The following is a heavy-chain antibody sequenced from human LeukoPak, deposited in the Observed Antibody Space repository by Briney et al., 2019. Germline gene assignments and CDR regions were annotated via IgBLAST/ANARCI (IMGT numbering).Heavy chain of an antibody. CDR2: INPNSGGT. CDR3: ARDIPEAYYYDSSGYSGAFDI. D-gene: IGHD3-22*01. CDR1: GYTFTGYY. J-gene: IGHJ3*02. V-gene: IGHV1-2*02. Sequence: HWASVKVSCKASGYTFTGYYMHWVRQAPGQGLEWMGWINPNSGGTNYAQKFQGRVTMTRDTSISTAYMELSRLRSDDTAVYYCARDIPEAYYYDSSGYSGAFDIWGQGTMVTVSS.